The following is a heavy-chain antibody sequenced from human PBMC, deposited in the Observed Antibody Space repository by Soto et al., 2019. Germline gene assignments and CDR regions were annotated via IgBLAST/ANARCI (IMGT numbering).Heavy chain of an antibody. CDR1: GGSISSSSYY. Sequence: QMQLQESGPGLVKPSQTLSLSCTVSGGSISSSSYYWTWIRQHPGKGLEWIGNIYYTGNKYYNPSLKSRVTISVDRSKNQFSLKLNSVTAADTAVYYCARDHPVGYGMVVWGQGTTVTVSS. CDR2: IYYTGNK. CDR3: ARDHPVGYGMVV. D-gene: IGHD1-26*01. V-gene: IGHV4-31*03. J-gene: IGHJ6*02.